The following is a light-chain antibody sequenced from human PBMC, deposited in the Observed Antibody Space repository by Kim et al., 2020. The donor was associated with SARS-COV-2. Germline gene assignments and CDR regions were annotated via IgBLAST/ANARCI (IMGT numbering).Light chain of an antibody. Sequence: PGERAPLSCRASQSVSSYLAWYQQKPGQAPRLLIYDASNRATGIPARFSGSGSGTDFTLTISSLEPEDFAVYYCQQRSNWPPVFTFGPGTKVDIK. CDR1: QSVSSY. CDR3: QQRSNWPPVFT. CDR2: DAS. V-gene: IGKV3-11*01. J-gene: IGKJ3*01.